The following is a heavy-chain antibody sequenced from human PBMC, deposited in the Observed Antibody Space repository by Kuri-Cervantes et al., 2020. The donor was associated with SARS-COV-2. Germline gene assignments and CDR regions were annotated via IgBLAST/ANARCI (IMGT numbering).Heavy chain of an antibody. CDR1: GFTFSSYS. CDR3: ARGEYCSSTCCYYYYYIEV. D-gene: IGHD2-2*01. Sequence: GESLKISCAASGFTFSSYSMNWVRQAPGKGLEWVSYISSSSSTIYYADSVTGRFTISRDSAKNSLYLQMNSLRAEDTAVYYCARGEYCSSTCCYYYYYIEVWGKGTTVTVSS. V-gene: IGHV3-48*01. J-gene: IGHJ6*03. CDR2: ISSSSSTI.